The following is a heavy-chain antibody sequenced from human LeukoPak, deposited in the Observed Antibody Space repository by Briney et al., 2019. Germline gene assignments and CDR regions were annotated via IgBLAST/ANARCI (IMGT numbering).Heavy chain of an antibody. D-gene: IGHD1-14*01. CDR3: ARALRKRTPTSGAFDI. V-gene: IGHV1-46*01. J-gene: IGHJ3*02. CDR1: GYTFTSYY. CDR2: INPSGGST. Sequence: ASVKVSCKASGYTFTSYYMHWVRQAPGQGLEWMGIINPSGGSTSYAQKFQGRVTMTRDMSTSTVYMELSSLRSEDTAVYYCARALRKRTPTSGAFDIWGQGTVVTVSS.